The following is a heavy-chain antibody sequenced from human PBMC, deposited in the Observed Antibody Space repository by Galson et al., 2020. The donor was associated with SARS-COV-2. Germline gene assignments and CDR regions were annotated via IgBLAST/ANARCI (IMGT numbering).Heavy chain of an antibody. CDR2: IFSNDEK. D-gene: IGHD6-13*01. J-gene: IGHJ6*02. CDR1: GFSLSNARMG. CDR3: ARSLLSEAAARGYYYYYGMDV. Sequence: SGPTLVKPTETLTLTCTVSGFSLSNARMGVSWIRQPPGKALEWLAHIFSNDEKSYSTSLKSRLTISKDTSKSQVVLTMTNMDPVDTATYYCARSLLSEAAARGYYYYYGMDVWGQGTTVTVSS. V-gene: IGHV2-26*01.